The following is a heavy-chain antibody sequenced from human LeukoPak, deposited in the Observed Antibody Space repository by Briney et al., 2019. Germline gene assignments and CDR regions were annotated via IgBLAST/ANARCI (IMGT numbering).Heavy chain of an antibody. J-gene: IGHJ5*02. CDR3: ARAYYSSRSWFDP. CDR1: GGSISSYY. D-gene: IGHD6-13*01. V-gene: IGHV4-59*01. CDR2: IYYSGST. Sequence: PSETLSLTCTVSGGSISSYYWSWIRQPPGKGLEWIGYIYYSGSTNYNPSLKSRVTISVDTSKNQFSLKLSSVTAADTAVYYCARAYYSSRSWFDPWGQGTLVTVSS.